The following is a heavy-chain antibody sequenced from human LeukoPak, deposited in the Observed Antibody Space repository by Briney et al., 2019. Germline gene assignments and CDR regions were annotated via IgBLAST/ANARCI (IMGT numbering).Heavy chain of an antibody. D-gene: IGHD2-15*01. Sequence: GESLKISCKGSGYGLTSYWIGWVRQMPGKGLGWMGSIFPGDSDTRYSPSFQGQVTISRDKSISTAYLQWSSLKASDTAIYYCARLRYCSGGSCYGDYWGQGTLLTVSS. V-gene: IGHV5-51*01. CDR3: ARLRYCSGGSCYGDY. J-gene: IGHJ4*02. CDR1: GYGLTSYW. CDR2: IFPGDSDT.